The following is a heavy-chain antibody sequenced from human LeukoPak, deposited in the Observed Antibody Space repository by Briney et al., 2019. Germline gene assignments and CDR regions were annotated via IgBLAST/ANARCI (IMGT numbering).Heavy chain of an antibody. CDR1: GGSFSGYY. Sequence: PSETLSLTRAVYGGSFSGYYWSWIRQPPGKGLEWIGEINHSGSTNYNPSLKSRVTISVDTSKNQFSLKLSSVTAADTAVYYCAKGGPSRIPGALDAFDIWGQGTMVTVSS. CDR2: INHSGST. D-gene: IGHD2-15*01. J-gene: IGHJ3*02. V-gene: IGHV4-34*01. CDR3: AKGGPSRIPGALDAFDI.